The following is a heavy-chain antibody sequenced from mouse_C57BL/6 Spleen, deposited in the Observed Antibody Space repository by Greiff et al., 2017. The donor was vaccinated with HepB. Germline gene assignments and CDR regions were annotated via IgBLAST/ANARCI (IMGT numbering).Heavy chain of an antibody. CDR2: IDPETGGT. V-gene: IGHV1-15*01. CDR3: TRWNWAYFDY. Sequence: VQLQESGAELVRPGASVTLSCKASGYTFTDYEMHWVKQTPVHGLEWIGAIDPETGGTAYNQKFKGKAILTADKSSSTAYMELRSLTSEDSAVYYCTRWNWAYFDYWGQGTTLTVSS. J-gene: IGHJ2*01. CDR1: GYTFTDYE. D-gene: IGHD4-1*01.